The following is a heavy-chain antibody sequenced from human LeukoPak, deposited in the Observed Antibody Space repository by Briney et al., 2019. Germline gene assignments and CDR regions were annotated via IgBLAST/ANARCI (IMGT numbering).Heavy chain of an antibody. V-gene: IGHV1-46*01. CDR3: ARDPATMIYFDY. D-gene: IGHD3-22*01. Sequence: ASVKVSCKASGYTFTSYYMHWVRQAPGQGLEWMGIINPSGGSTSYAQKFQGRVTMTRDMSTGTVYMELSSLRSEDTAVYYCARDPATMIYFDYWGQGTLVTVSS. CDR1: GYTFTSYY. J-gene: IGHJ4*02. CDR2: INPSGGST.